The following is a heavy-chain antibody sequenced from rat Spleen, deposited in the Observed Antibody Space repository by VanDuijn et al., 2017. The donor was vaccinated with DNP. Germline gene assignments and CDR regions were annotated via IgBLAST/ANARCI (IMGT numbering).Heavy chain of an antibody. CDR2: INYDGGTT. Sequence: VQLVESGGGLVQPGGSLKLSCRASGFSLSDYYMAWVRQTPTKGLEWVAYINYDGGTTYSGDSVKGRFTISRDDATNILYLQMNRLRSEDMATYYCARHVLPLRVWDYWGQGVMVTVSS. CDR1: GFSLSDYY. D-gene: IGHD1-4*01. J-gene: IGHJ2*01. V-gene: IGHV5-22*01. CDR3: ARHVLPLRVWDY.